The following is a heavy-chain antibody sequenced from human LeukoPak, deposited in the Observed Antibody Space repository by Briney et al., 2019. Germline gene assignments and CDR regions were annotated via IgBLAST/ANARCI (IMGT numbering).Heavy chain of an antibody. V-gene: IGHV3-53*01. D-gene: IGHD6-19*01. CDR1: GFTVSSNY. CDR3: ARGVIAVAGTRWFDY. CDR2: IYSGGST. Sequence: PGGSLRLSCTVSGFTVSSNYMSWVRQAPGKGLEWVSVIYSGGSTYYADSVKGRFTISRDNSKNTLYLQMNSLRAEDTAVYYCARGVIAVAGTRWFDYWGQGTLVTVSS. J-gene: IGHJ4*02.